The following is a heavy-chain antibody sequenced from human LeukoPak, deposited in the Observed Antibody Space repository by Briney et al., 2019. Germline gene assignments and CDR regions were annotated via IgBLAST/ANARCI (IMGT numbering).Heavy chain of an antibody. CDR3: ARGRLEGFLEWLTVRYYYGMDV. V-gene: IGHV1-8*01. J-gene: IGHJ6*02. CDR2: MNPNSGNT. Sequence: ASVKVSCKASGYTFTSYDINWVRQATGQGLEWMGWMNPNSGNTGYAQKFQGRVTMTRNTSISTAYMEPSSLRSEDTAVYYCARGRLEGFLEWLTVRYYYGMDVWGQGTTVTVSS. CDR1: GYTFTSYD. D-gene: IGHD3-3*01.